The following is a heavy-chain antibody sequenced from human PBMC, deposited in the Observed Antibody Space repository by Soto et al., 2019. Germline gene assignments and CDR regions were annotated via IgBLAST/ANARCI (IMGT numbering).Heavy chain of an antibody. Sequence: QLQLQESGSGLVKPSQTLSLTCAVSGGSISSGGYSWSWIRQPPGKGLEWIGYIYHSGSTYYNPYVRRRVTISVDRSTNQFALEMSSVTAADTAVYYSARGGKTVTTFDYWGQGTLVTVSS. CDR3: ARGGKTVTTFDY. CDR2: IYHSGST. CDR1: GGSISSGGYS. D-gene: IGHD4-17*01. J-gene: IGHJ4*02. V-gene: IGHV4-30-2*01.